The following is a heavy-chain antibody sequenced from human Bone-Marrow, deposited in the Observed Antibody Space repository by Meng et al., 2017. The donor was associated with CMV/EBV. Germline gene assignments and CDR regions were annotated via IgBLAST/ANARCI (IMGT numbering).Heavy chain of an antibody. CDR1: GFRLRSYW. CDR3: ARDNFGRFDS. CDR2: MKNKDGSED. D-gene: IGHD1-1*01. J-gene: IGHJ5*01. V-gene: IGHV3-7*03. Sequence: GESLKISCAASGFRLRSYWMNWVRQAPGKGLEWVAMMKNKDGSEDYYLASVRGRFTISRDNARNSLFLQLNNVRPEDTGVYYCARDNFGRFDSWGQGTGVTGSS.